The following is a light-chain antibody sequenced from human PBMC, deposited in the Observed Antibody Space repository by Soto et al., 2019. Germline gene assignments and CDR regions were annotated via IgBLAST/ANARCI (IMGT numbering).Light chain of an antibody. CDR3: QQTYRTPLT. J-gene: IGKJ4*01. V-gene: IGKV1-39*01. CDR2: ATS. CDR1: QTIRSH. Sequence: DIQMTQFPSSLSASVGYRVTITCRASQTIRSHLNWYQQKPGEAPKIVIYATSTLQSGVPSRFNGSVSGTDFTLSISSLQPEDFATYYCQQTYRTPLTFGGGTKVDIK.